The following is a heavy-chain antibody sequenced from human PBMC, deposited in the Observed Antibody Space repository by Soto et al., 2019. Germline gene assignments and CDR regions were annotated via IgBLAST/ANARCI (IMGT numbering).Heavy chain of an antibody. D-gene: IGHD6-6*01. Sequence: ASVKVSCKASGYTFTGYYMHWVRQAPGQGLEWMGWINPNSGGTNYAQKFQGWVTMTRDTSISTAYMELSRLRSDDTAVYYCARGDFTIEYSSSTDYYYYYMDVWGKGTTVTVSS. J-gene: IGHJ6*03. V-gene: IGHV1-2*04. CDR2: INPNSGGT. CDR1: GYTFTGYY. CDR3: ARGDFTIEYSSSTDYYYYYMDV.